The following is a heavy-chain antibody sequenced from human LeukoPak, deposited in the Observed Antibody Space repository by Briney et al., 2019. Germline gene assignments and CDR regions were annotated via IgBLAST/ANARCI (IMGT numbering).Heavy chain of an antibody. D-gene: IGHD2-15*01. CDR1: GGSISCYY. CDR3: ARDDLVYSVHHGMDV. CDR2: IYTSESI. V-gene: IGHV4-4*07. Sequence: SETLSLTCTVAGGSISCYYWSWIRQPAGKGLEWIGRIYTSESINYNPTLKSRITMSVDTSKNKISLRLSSVTAADTAVYFCARDDLVYSVHHGMDVWGRGITVTVSS. J-gene: IGHJ6*02.